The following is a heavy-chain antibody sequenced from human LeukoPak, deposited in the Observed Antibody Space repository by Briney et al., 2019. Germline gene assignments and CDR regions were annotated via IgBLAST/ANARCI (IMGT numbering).Heavy chain of an antibody. V-gene: IGHV1-2*02. CDR2: INPNSGGT. D-gene: IGHD3-3*01. CDR1: GYTLTGYY. J-gene: IGHJ4*02. Sequence: ASVKVSCKASGYTLTGYYMHWVRQAPGQGLEWMGWINPNSGGTNYAQKFQGRVTMTRDTSISTAYMELSRLRSDDTAVYYCARADITIIKYYFDYWGQGTLVTASS. CDR3: ARADITIIKYYFDY.